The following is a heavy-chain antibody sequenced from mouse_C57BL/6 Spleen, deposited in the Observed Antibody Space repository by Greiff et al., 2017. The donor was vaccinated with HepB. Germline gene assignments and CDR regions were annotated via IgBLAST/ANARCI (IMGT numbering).Heavy chain of an antibody. D-gene: IGHD1-1*01. V-gene: IGHV1-50*01. CDR3: ARSGITTVVEDWYFDV. CDR1: GYTFTSYW. J-gene: IGHJ1*03. CDR2: IDPSDSYT. Sequence: QVQLQQPGAELVKPGASVKLSCKASGYTFTSYWMQWVKQRPGQGLEWIGEIDPSDSYTNYNQKFKGKATLTVDTSSSTAYMQLSSLTSDDSAVYYCARSGITTVVEDWYFDVWGTGTTVTVSS.